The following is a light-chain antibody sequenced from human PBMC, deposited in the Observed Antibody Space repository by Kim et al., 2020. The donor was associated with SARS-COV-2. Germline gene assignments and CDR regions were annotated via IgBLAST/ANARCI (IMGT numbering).Light chain of an antibody. CDR2: TNN. J-gene: IGLJ1*01. CDR3: AAWDYRLNGYV. V-gene: IGLV1-47*01. CDR1: NSNMGSNS. Sequence: GASVTITCSGRNSNMGSNSLYWYQQFPRSAPKLLIHTNNERPTGGPYRFSGSKSGTSASLAITGLRSEDEADYYCAAWDYRLNGYVFGTGTKVTVL.